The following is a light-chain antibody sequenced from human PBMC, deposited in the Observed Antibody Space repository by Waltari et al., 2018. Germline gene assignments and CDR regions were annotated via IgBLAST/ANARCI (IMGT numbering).Light chain of an antibody. CDR1: LNILYSSNNKNY. V-gene: IGKV4-1*01. Sequence: DIVMTQSPDSLAVSLGERATINCKSSLNILYSSNNKNYLAWFQQKPGQPPKLLIYSESTRESGVPERFSGSGSGTDFTLTINSLQAEDVAVYYCQQYYSAPITFGQGTRLEIK. CDR3: QQYYSAPIT. CDR2: SES. J-gene: IGKJ5*01.